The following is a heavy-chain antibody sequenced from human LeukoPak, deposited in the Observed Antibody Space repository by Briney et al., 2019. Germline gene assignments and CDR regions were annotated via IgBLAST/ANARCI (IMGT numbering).Heavy chain of an antibody. J-gene: IGHJ3*02. CDR2: ISGSGSRT. Sequence: GGSLGLSCAASGFTYSSYGMTWVRQAPGKGLEWVSGISGSGSRTDYAGSVKGRFTISRDNAKNTLYLQMNSLRAEDTAAYYCAKGSREWELLDAFDIWGQGTMVTVSS. CDR1: GFTYSSYG. CDR3: AKGSREWELLDAFDI. V-gene: IGHV3-23*01. D-gene: IGHD1-26*01.